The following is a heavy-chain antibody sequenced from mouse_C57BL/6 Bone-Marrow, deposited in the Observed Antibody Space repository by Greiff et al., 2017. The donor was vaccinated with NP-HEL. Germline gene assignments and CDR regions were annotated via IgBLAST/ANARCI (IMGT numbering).Heavy chain of an antibody. Sequence: VQLVESGAELVKPGASVKLSCKASGYTFTSYWMHWVKQRPGQGLEWIGMIHPNSGSTNYNEKFKSKATLTVDKSSSTAYMQLSSLTSEDSAVYDCARYYGSSYGDWGQGTTLTVSS. J-gene: IGHJ2*01. CDR3: ARYYGSSYGD. V-gene: IGHV1-64*01. CDR1: GYTFTSYW. CDR2: IHPNSGST. D-gene: IGHD1-1*01.